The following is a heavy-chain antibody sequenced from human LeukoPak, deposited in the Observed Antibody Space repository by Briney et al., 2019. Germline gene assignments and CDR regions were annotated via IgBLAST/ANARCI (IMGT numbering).Heavy chain of an antibody. D-gene: IGHD6-13*01. CDR3: ARPPQQQLVRAFDY. CDR1: GGSISSSSYY. Sequence: SETLSLTCTVSGGSISSSSYYWGWIRQPPGKGLEWIGSIYYSGSTYYNPSLKSRVTISVDTSKNQFSLKLSSVTAADTAVYYCARPPQQQLVRAFDYWGQGTLVTVSS. V-gene: IGHV4-39*01. J-gene: IGHJ4*02. CDR2: IYYSGST.